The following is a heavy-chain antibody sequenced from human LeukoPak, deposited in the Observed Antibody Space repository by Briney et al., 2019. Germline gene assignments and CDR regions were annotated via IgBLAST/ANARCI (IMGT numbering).Heavy chain of an antibody. J-gene: IGHJ4*02. CDR3: AREGRPGITSTYETFDFDY. V-gene: IGHV3-7*01. D-gene: IGHD3-16*01. CDR2: INGDTSEI. CDR1: GFTFSMSW. Sequence: SGGSLRLSCAASGFTFSMSWMTWVRQAPGKGLEWVASINGDTSEIHYVDSVKGRFTISRDNAKNSLYLQMNSLRAEDTAVYYCAREGRPGITSTYETFDFDYWGQGTLVTVSS.